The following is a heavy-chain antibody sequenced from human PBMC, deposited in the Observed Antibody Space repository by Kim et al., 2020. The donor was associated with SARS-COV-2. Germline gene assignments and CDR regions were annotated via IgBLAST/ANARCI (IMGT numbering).Heavy chain of an antibody. J-gene: IGHJ6*02. D-gene: IGHD3-9*01. Sequence: SETLSLTCTVSGGSISNYFWSWIRQPPGMGLEWIGYIYYSGSTNYNPSLKSRVTISVDTSKNPFSLKLSSVTAADTAVYYCARTNLYYDLLTGCSYYGMGVWGRGTTVTVSS. CDR3: ARTNLYYDLLTGCSYYGMGV. CDR1: GGSISNYF. V-gene: IGHV4-59*01. CDR2: IYYSGST.